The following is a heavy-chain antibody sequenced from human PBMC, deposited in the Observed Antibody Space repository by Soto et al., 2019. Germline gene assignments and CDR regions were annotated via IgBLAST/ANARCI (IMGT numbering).Heavy chain of an antibody. CDR1: GFTFSSYG. CDR3: ARGGCSSTSCYASGVMDV. J-gene: IGHJ6*02. D-gene: IGHD2-2*01. V-gene: IGHV3-33*01. CDR2: IWYDGSNK. Sequence: QVQLVESGGGVVQPGRSLRLSCAASGFTFSSYGMHWVRQAPGKGLAWVAVIWYDGSNKYYADSVKGRFTISRDNSKNTLYLQMNSLRAEDTAVYYCARGGCSSTSCYASGVMDVWGQGTTVTVSS.